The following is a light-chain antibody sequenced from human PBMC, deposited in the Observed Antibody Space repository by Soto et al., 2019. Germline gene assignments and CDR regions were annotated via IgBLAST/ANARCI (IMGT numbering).Light chain of an antibody. CDR1: QSVNSNY. CDR2: GAS. Sequence: EIVLTQSPGTLSLSPGERATLSCRASQSVNSNYLAWYQQRPGQAPRHLIFGASFRATGIPDRFSGSGSGTDFTLTISRLEPEDFAVYYCQQYGNSPPEFTFGPGTKVDSK. V-gene: IGKV3-20*01. J-gene: IGKJ3*01. CDR3: QQYGNSPPEFT.